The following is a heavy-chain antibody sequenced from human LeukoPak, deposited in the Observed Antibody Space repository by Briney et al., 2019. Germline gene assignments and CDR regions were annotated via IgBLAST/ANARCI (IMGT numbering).Heavy chain of an antibody. CDR3: ARDPAVASRATFYY. CDR1: GFTFSSYA. CDR2: ISGSGDRT. J-gene: IGHJ4*02. D-gene: IGHD6-13*01. Sequence: GGSLRLSCAASGFTFSSYAMNWVRQAPGKGLKWVSSISGSGDRTYYADSVKGRFTISRDNPENILYLQMDSLRAEDTAVYYCARDPAVASRATFYYWGQGTLVTVSS. V-gene: IGHV3-23*01.